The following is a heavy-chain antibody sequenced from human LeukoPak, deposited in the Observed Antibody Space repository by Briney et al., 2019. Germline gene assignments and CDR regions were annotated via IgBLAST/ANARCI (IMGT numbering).Heavy chain of an antibody. CDR3: AKSRVKYSSSWYFFDY. D-gene: IGHD6-13*01. J-gene: IGHJ4*02. CDR2: INSDGSST. V-gene: IGHV3-74*01. CDR1: GFTFSSYW. Sequence: PGGSLRLSCAASGFTFSSYWMHWVRQAPGKGLVWVSRINSDGSSTSYADSVKGRFTISKDNSKNTLYVQMNSLRAEDTAVYYCAKSRVKYSSSWYFFDYWGQGTLVTVSS.